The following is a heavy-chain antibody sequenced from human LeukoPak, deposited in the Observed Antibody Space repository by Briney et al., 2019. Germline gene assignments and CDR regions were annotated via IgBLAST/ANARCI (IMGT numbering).Heavy chain of an antibody. J-gene: IGHJ5*02. Sequence: SETLSLTCTVSGGSISSSSYYWGWLRQPPGKGLEWIGSIYYSGSTYYNPSLKSRVTISVDTSKNQFSLKLSSVTAADTAVYYCARDRKPGLSANWNDDGGSPGWFDPWGQGTLVTVSS. D-gene: IGHD1-20*01. CDR3: ARDRKPGLSANWNDDGGSPGWFDP. CDR1: GGSISSSSYY. CDR2: IYYSGST. V-gene: IGHV4-39*07.